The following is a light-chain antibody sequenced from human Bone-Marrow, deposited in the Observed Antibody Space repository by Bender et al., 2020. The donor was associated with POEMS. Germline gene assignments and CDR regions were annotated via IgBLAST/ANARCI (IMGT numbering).Light chain of an antibody. CDR1: SSDVGSSNL. CDR2: EGS. Sequence: QSALTQPASVSGSPGQSITISCTGTSSDVGSSNLVSWYQQHPGKAPQLVIYEGSKRPSGVSYRFSGSKSGNTASLTISGLQTEDEAHYYCSSYTSITTAVIFGGGTKLTVL. V-gene: IGLV2-14*02. J-gene: IGLJ2*01. CDR3: SSYTSITTAVI.